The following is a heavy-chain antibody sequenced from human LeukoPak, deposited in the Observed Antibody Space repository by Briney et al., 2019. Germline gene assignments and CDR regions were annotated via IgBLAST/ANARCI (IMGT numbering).Heavy chain of an antibody. D-gene: IGHD5-24*01. V-gene: IGHV3-53*01. CDR1: GFSVSSKY. CDR2: IYSGGST. J-gene: IGHJ4*02. CDR3: ARGMMATIGY. Sequence: GGSLRLSCAVSGFSVSSKYMSWVRQAPGKGLEWVSVIYSGGSTNYADSVKGRFTISRDNSKNTLYLQMNTLRAEDTAVYYCARGMMATIGYWGQGTLVTVSS.